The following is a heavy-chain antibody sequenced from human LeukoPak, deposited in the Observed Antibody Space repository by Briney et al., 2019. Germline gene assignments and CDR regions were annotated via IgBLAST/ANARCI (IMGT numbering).Heavy chain of an antibody. CDR3: ARVSGSYRAADY. D-gene: IGHD1-26*01. CDR1: GFTFDDYG. J-gene: IGHJ4*02. CDR2: IRGSGDST. Sequence: GGSLRLSCAASGFTFDDYGMSWVRQAPGKGLEWVSGIRGSGDSTYYADSVKGRFTISRDNSKNTLYLQMNSLRAEDTAVYYCARVSGSYRAADYWGQGTLVTVSS. V-gene: IGHV3-23*01.